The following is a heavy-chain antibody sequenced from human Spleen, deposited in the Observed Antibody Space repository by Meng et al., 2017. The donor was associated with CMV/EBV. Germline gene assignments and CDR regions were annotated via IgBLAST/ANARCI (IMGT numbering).Heavy chain of an antibody. V-gene: IGHV1-46*01. Sequence: ASVKVSCKASGYTFTSYYMHWVRQAPGQGLEWMGIINPSGGSTSYAQKFQGRVTMTRDTSTSTVYMELSSLASQDTAVYYCARDTPTSPLEYWGQGTLVTVSS. CDR3: ARDTPTSPLEY. CDR2: INPSGGST. J-gene: IGHJ4*02. CDR1: GYTFTSYY.